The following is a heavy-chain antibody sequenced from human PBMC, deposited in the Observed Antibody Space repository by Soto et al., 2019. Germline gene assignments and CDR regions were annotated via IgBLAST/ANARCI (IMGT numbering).Heavy chain of an antibody. CDR1: GFTFSGYW. Sequence: VQLVESGGGLVQPGGSLRLSCAASGFTFSGYWMNWVRQAPGKGLEWVANIKQDGSEKHYVDSVKGRFTISRDNAKNSLYLQMNSLRAEDTAVYYCTYTTSSHGNWGQGTLVTVSS. D-gene: IGHD3-16*01. J-gene: IGHJ4*02. V-gene: IGHV3-7*01. CDR3: TYTTSSHGN. CDR2: IKQDGSEK.